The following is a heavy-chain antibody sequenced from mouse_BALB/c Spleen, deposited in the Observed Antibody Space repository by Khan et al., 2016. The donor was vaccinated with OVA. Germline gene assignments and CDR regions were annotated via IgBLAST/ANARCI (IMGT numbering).Heavy chain of an antibody. CDR1: GYTFTSNT. D-gene: IGHD2-14*01. Sequence: QIQLVQSGAELARPGASVKMSYKASGYTFTSNTMHWVKQRPGQGLEWIGYINPRSSYTNYNQKFKDKATLTADKSSSTAYMQLSSLTFEDSAVYYCARRTTGYAMDYWGQGTSVTVSS. J-gene: IGHJ4*01. CDR3: ARRTTGYAMDY. V-gene: IGHV1-4*01. CDR2: INPRSSYT.